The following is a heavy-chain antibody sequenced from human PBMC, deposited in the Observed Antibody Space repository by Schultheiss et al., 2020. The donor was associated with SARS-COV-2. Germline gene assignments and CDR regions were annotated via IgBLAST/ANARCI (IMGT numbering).Heavy chain of an antibody. CDR1: GGTFSSHA. V-gene: IGHV1-8*02. Sequence: ASVKVSCKVSGGTFSSHAIGWVRQAPGQGLEWMGWMNPNSGNTGYAQKFQGRVTMTRDTSTSTVYMELSSLRSEDTAVYYCARNIAAAALDYWGQGTLVTVSS. J-gene: IGHJ4*02. CDR3: ARNIAAAALDY. D-gene: IGHD6-13*01. CDR2: MNPNSGNT.